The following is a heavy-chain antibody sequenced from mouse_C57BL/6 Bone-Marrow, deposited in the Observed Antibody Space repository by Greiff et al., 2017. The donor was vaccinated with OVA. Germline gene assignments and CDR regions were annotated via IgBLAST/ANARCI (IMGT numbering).Heavy chain of an antibody. J-gene: IGHJ3*01. D-gene: IGHD1-1*02. CDR2: IRSGSSTI. CDR3: VYYPFAY. V-gene: IGHV5-17*01. CDR1: GFTFSDYG. Sequence: EVKLMESGGGLVKPGGSLKLSCAASGFTFSDYGMHWVRQAPEKGLEWVAYIRSGSSTIYYADTVKGRFTISRDNVKNTLFLQMTSLRSEDTAMYYCVYYPFAYWGQGTLVTVSA.